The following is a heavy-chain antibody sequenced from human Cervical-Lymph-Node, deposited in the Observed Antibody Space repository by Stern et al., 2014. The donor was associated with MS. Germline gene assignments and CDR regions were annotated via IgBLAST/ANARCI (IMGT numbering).Heavy chain of an antibody. CDR2: IFPGGSDI. V-gene: IGHV5-51*01. Sequence: EDQLVASGPEVKRPGESLKISCQASGYTFTSYWIGWGRQMPGKGLEWIAIIFPGGSDIRYTPSFQGQVTISADKSSSPAYLQWNNLKASDTAIYYCARQRYFDYWGQGTLVTVSS. CDR3: ARQRYFDY. CDR1: GYTFTSYW. J-gene: IGHJ4*02.